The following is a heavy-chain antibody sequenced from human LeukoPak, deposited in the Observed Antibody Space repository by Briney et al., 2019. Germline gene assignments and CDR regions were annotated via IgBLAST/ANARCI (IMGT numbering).Heavy chain of an antibody. Sequence: GGSLRLSCAASGFTFSSNGMSWVRQAPGKGLEWVSGINSSGGSTYYADSVKGRFTISRDNAKDSLYLQMNSLRAEDTAVYYCAELGITMIGGVWGKGTTVTISS. CDR2: INSSGGST. V-gene: IGHV3-23*01. J-gene: IGHJ6*04. CDR3: AELGITMIGGV. D-gene: IGHD3-10*02. CDR1: GFTFSSNG.